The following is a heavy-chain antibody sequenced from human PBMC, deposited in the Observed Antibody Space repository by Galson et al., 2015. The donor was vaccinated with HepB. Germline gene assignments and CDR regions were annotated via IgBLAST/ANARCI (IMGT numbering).Heavy chain of an antibody. D-gene: IGHD6-13*01. Sequence: QSGAEVKKPGASVKVSCKASGYTFTSYGISWVRQAPGQGLEWMGWISAYNGNTNYAQKLQGRVTMTTDTSTSTAYMGLRSLRSDATAGYYCARDWFGPGSSWYYRWFDPWGQGTLVTVSS. CDR3: ARDWFGPGSSWYYRWFDP. V-gene: IGHV1-18*04. CDR1: GYTFTSYG. J-gene: IGHJ5*02. CDR2: ISAYNGNT.